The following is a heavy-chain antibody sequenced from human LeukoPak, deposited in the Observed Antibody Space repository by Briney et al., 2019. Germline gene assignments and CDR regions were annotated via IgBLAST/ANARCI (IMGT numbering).Heavy chain of an antibody. D-gene: IGHD5-24*01. J-gene: IGHJ5*02. CDR1: GGSLSGYY. V-gene: IGHV4-34*01. CDR2: INHSGST. Sequence: SETLSLTCAVYGGSLSGYYWSWIRQPPGKGLEWIGEINHSGSTNYNPSLKSRVTISVDTSKNQFSLKLSSVTAADTAVYYCARDPLKTAMAKMATINAGWFDPWGQGTLVTVSS. CDR3: ARDPLKTAMAKMATINAGWFDP.